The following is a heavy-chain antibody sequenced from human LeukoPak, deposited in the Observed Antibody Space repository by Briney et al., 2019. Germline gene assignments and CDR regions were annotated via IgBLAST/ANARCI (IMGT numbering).Heavy chain of an antibody. Sequence: SETLSLTCTVSGGSISSYYWSWIRQPPGKGLEWIGYIYYSGSTNYNPSLKSRVTISVDTSKNQFSLKLSSVTAADTAVYYCARSRSGSYSHFDYWGQGTLVTVSS. V-gene: IGHV4-59*08. CDR3: ARSRSGSYSHFDY. J-gene: IGHJ4*02. CDR1: GGSISSYY. CDR2: IYYSGST. D-gene: IGHD1-26*01.